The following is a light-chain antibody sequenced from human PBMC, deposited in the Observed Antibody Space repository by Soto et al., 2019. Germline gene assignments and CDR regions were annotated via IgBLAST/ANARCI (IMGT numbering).Light chain of an antibody. CDR1: QGIRGA. V-gene: IGKV1-17*01. J-gene: IGKJ1*01. Sequence: DIEMTQSPSSLSASVGDRATLSCRASQGIRGALAWYQQKPGQAPRRLIYAASSMQSGIPSRFSGSGSGTDFTLTISSLQSEDFADYYCQQHNNCPQTFGQGTKVEIK. CDR3: QQHNNCPQT. CDR2: AAS.